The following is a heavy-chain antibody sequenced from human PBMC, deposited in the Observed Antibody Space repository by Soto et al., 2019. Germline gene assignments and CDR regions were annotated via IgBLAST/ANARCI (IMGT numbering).Heavy chain of an antibody. CDR2: IGGSSATT. CDR3: ANSVLYCDYMSAGDS. Sequence: EVQLLESGGGLVQPGGSLRLSCAASGFTFSTYAMTWVRQAPGKGLEWVSSIGGSSATTYYADSVKGRFTISRDNSKNTLSLQMNSLRAEDTAIYYCANSVLYCDYMSAGDSWGQGTLVTVSS. D-gene: IGHD4-17*01. V-gene: IGHV3-23*01. J-gene: IGHJ4*02. CDR1: GFTFSTYA.